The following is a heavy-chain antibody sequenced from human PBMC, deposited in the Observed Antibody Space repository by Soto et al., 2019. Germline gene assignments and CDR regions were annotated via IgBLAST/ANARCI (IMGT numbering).Heavy chain of an antibody. CDR1: GFTFSSYA. Sequence: EVQLLEFGGGLVQPGGSLRLSCAASGFTFSSYAMNWVRQAPGKGLEWVSGISGTGGGTNYAESVKGRFTISRDNSKNTLYLQMDSLRAEDTAVYYCVNPRGGYCSGGSCYVNDYWGPGTLVTVSS. D-gene: IGHD2-15*01. V-gene: IGHV3-23*01. CDR2: ISGTGGGT. CDR3: VNPRGGYCSGGSCYVNDY. J-gene: IGHJ4*02.